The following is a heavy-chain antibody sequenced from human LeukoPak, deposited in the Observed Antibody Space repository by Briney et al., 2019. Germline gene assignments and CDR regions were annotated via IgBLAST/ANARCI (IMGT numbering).Heavy chain of an antibody. Sequence: ASVKVSCKASGYTFTSYDINWVRQATGQGLEWMGWMNHNSGNTGYAQKFQGRVTMTRNTSISTAYMELSSLRSEDTAVYYCARTYVTHYYYYYYMDVWGKGTTVTVSS. D-gene: IGHD3-16*01. CDR3: ARTYVTHYYYYYYMDV. V-gene: IGHV1-8*01. J-gene: IGHJ6*03. CDR2: MNHNSGNT. CDR1: GYTFTSYD.